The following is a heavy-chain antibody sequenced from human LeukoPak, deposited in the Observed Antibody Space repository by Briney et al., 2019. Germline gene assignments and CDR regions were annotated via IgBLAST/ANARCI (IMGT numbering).Heavy chain of an antibody. J-gene: IGHJ6*02. D-gene: IGHD2-2*01. CDR2: IYYSGST. V-gene: IGHV4-31*03. CDR3: ARVIVVVPIGVYHYYAMDV. CDR1: GDSISTGGYY. Sequence: PSQTLSLTCTVSGDSISTGGYYGAWIRQHRERGLEWIGYIYYSGSTHYNPSLQSRVTISVDTSKNQFSLNLNSVTAADTAVYYCARVIVVVPIGVYHYYAMDVWGQGTTVTVSS.